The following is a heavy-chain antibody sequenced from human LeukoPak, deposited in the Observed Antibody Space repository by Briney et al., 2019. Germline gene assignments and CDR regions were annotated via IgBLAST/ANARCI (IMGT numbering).Heavy chain of an antibody. V-gene: IGHV1-2*02. CDR3: ARESSGYDPVGEGNFDY. CDR2: INPNSGGT. D-gene: IGHD5-12*01. J-gene: IGHJ4*02. Sequence: ASVKVSCKASGYTFTGYYMHWVRQAPGQGLEWMGWINPNSGGTNYAQKFQGRVTMTRDTSISTAYMELSRLRSDDTAVYYCARESSGYDPVGEGNFDYWGQGTLVTVSS. CDR1: GYTFTGYY.